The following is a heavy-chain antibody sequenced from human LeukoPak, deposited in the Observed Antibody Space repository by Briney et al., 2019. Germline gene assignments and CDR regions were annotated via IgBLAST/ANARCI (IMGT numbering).Heavy chain of an antibody. V-gene: IGHV3-30-3*01. D-gene: IGHD3-10*01. Sequence: GGSLRLSCAASGFTFRNYVTHWVRQAPGKGLEWVAVTSSDLNVKLYADSVKGRFTISRDNSRSTLYLQMNSLRPEDTAIYYCAREGYYGSGSPPSLYFDYWGQGTLVTVSS. CDR1: GFTFRNYV. CDR2: TSSDLNVK. J-gene: IGHJ4*02. CDR3: AREGYYGSGSPPSLYFDY.